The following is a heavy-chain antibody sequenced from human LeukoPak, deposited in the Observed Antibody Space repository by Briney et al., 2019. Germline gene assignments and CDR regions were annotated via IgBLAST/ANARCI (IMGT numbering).Heavy chain of an antibody. CDR3: ARQTSSSSRVDF. J-gene: IGHJ4*02. D-gene: IGHD6-6*01. CDR1: GYMFSNYW. Sequence: GEALKISCKGSGYMFSNYWIGWVRQMPRESLEWMGTIYPGDSDTTYSPSLQGQVTISADKSISTAYLQWNSLKASDTAMYFCARQTSSSSRVDFWGQGTLVTVSS. V-gene: IGHV5-51*01. CDR2: IYPGDSDT.